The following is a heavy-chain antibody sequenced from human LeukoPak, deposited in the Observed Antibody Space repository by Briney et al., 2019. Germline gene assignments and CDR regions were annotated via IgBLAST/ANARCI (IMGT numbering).Heavy chain of an antibody. D-gene: IGHD2-2*03. Sequence: SETLSLTCTVSGGSISSGIYYWSWIRQPAGKGLEWIGRIFTSGNTNYNPSLRGRVTISFDTSKNQFSLKLSSVTAADTAVYYCATDGSRDAFDIWGQGTMVTVSS. CDR2: IFTSGNT. CDR3: ATDGSRDAFDI. V-gene: IGHV4-61*02. J-gene: IGHJ3*02. CDR1: GGSISSGIYY.